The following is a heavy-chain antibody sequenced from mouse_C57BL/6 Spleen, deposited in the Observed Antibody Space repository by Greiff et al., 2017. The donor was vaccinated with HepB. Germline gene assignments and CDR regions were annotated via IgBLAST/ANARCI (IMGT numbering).Heavy chain of an antibody. J-gene: IGHJ4*01. V-gene: IGHV1-9*01. Sequence: QVQLKQSGAELMKPGASVKLSCKATGYTFTGYWIEWVKQRPGHGLEWIGEILPGSGSTNYNEKFKGKATFTEDTSSNTAYMQLSSLTTKDSAIYYFARCDSTLVSYYYAMDYWGQGTSVTVSS. CDR3: ARCDSTLVSYYYAMDY. CDR1: GYTFTGYW. D-gene: IGHD1-1*01. CDR2: ILPGSGST.